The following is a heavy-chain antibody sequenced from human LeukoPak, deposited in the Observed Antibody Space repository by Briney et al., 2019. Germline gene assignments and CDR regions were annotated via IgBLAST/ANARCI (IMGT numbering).Heavy chain of an antibody. D-gene: IGHD6-19*01. V-gene: IGHV3-33*01. J-gene: IGHJ4*02. CDR1: GFTFSSSG. CDR3: ARTIAVAGPYYFDY. CDR2: IWYDGSNK. Sequence: GGSLRLSCAASGFTFSSSGMHWVRQAPGKGLEWVAVIWYDGSNKYYAESVKGRFTISRDNFKNTLFLQMNSLRADDTAVYYCARTIAVAGPYYFDYWGQGTLVTVSS.